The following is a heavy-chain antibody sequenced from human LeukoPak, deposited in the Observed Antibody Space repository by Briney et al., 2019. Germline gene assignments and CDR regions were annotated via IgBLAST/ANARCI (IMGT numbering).Heavy chain of an antibody. V-gene: IGHV1-2*02. CDR3: ARDRDTIATTDAGGDHFHH. CDR1: GYIFTDYY. CDR2: INPNSGGT. Sequence: ASVKVSCKASGYIFTDYYMHWVRQAPGQGLEWMGWINPNSGGTNPAQKFQGRVTMSRDTSTTTTYMELSSLRSDDTAVYYCARDRDTIATTDAGGDHFHHWGQGTLVTVSS. D-gene: IGHD6-13*01. J-gene: IGHJ4*02.